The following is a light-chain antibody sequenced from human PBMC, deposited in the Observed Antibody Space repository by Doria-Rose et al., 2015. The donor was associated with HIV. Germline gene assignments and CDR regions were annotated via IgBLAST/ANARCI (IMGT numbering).Light chain of an antibody. V-gene: IGKV3-11*01. CDR3: QQRDNWPPEFT. CDR1: QSAGSY. J-gene: IGKJ3*01. Sequence: TQSPATLSLSPGERATLSCRASQSAGSYLAWYQQRPGQTPRPLIYDTANRATGVPARFSGSGSGTDFTLTISSLEPEDFALYYCQQRDNWPPEFTFGPGTKVDI. CDR2: DTA.